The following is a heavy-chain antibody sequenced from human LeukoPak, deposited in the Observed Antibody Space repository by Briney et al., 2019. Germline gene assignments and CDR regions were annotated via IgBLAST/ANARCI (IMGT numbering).Heavy chain of an antibody. CDR2: IWYDRSNK. CDR1: GFTFSSYG. J-gene: IGHJ4*02. Sequence: GRSLRLSCAASGFTFSSYGMHWVSQAPGKGLEWVAVIWYDRSNKYYADSVKGRFTISRDNSKNTLYLQMNSLRAEDTAVYYCARGGIAAAGSNFDYWGQGTLVTVSS. D-gene: IGHD6-13*01. V-gene: IGHV3-33*01. CDR3: ARGGIAAAGSNFDY.